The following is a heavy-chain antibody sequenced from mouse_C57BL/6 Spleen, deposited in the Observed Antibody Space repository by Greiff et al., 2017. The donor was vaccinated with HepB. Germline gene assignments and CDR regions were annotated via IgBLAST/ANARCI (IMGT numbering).Heavy chain of an antibody. J-gene: IGHJ3*01. CDR3: TGGFYYYYGSPDWFAY. CDR1: GFTFSNYW. D-gene: IGHD1-1*01. V-gene: IGHV6-3*01. CDR2: IRLKSDNYAT. Sequence: EVKLVESGGGLVQPGGSMKLSCVASGFTFSNYWMNWVRQSPEKGLEWVAQIRLKSDNYATHYAESVKGRFTISRDDSKSSVYLQMNNLRAEDTGIYYFTGGFYYYYGSPDWFAYWGQGTLVTVSA.